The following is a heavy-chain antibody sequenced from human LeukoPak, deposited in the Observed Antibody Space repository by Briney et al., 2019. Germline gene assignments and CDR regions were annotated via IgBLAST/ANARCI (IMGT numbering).Heavy chain of an antibody. V-gene: IGHV3-48*03. J-gene: IGHJ4*02. CDR2: ISIGGSTI. CDR1: GFTFSGYE. Sequence: PGGSLRLSCAASGFTFSGYEMNWGRQAPGKGLEWVSYISIGGSTIYYADSVKGRFTISRDNAKNSLYLQMNSLRAEDTAVYYCASTVANDYWGQGTLVTVSS. CDR3: ASTVANDY. D-gene: IGHD4-23*01.